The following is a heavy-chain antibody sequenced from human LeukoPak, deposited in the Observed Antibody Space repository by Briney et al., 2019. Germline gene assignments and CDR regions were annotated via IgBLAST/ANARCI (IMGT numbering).Heavy chain of an antibody. CDR2: IRYDGSNK. CDR1: GFTFSSYG. V-gene: IGHV3-30*02. CDR3: AKDSTRIAAAGIAYFDY. D-gene: IGHD6-13*01. J-gene: IGHJ4*02. Sequence: GGSLRLSCAASGFTFSSYGMHWVRQAPGKELEWVAFIRYDGSNKYYADSVKGRFTISRDNSKNTLYLQMNSLRAEDTAVYYCAKDSTRIAAAGIAYFDYWGQGTLVTVSS.